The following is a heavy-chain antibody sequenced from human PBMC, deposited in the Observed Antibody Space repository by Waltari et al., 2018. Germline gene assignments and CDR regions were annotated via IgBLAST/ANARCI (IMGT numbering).Heavy chain of an antibody. Sequence: QVQLQQWGAGLLKPSETLSLTCAVYGGSFSGYYWSWIRQPPGKGLEWIGEINHSGSTNYNPSLKSRVTISVDTSKNQFSLKLSSVTAADTAVYYCARGGGHPVGARRDFDYWGQGTLVTVSS. J-gene: IGHJ4*02. CDR3: ARGGGHPVGARRDFDY. CDR2: INHSGST. V-gene: IGHV4-34*01. CDR1: GGSFSGYY. D-gene: IGHD1-26*01.